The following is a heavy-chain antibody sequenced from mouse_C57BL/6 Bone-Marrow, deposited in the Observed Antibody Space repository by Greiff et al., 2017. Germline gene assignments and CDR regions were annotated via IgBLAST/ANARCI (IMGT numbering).Heavy chain of an antibody. CDR1: GYSFTNYL. V-gene: IGHV1-54*01. D-gene: IGHD2-2*01. CDR2: INPGSGGT. J-gene: IGHJ3*01. Sequence: QVQLQQSGAELVRPGTSVKVSCKASGYSFTNYLIEWVKQRPGQGLEWIGVINPGSGGTNYNEKFKGKATLTADKSSSTAYMQLSSLTSEDSAVYFCARPMVTTGFAYWGQGTLVTVSA. CDR3: ARPMVTTGFAY.